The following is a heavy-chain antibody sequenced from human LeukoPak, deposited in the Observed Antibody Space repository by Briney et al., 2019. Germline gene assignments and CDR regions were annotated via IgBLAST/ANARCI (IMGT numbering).Heavy chain of an antibody. Sequence: PGGSLRLSCAASGFTVSSNYMNWVRQAPGKGLEWVSSISSTSSYIYYADSVKGRFTISRDNAKNSLYLQMNSLRAEDTAVYYCARNPYYYDSSGHFDYWGQGTLVTVSS. V-gene: IGHV3-21*01. J-gene: IGHJ4*02. CDR3: ARNPYYYDSSGHFDY. CDR1: GFTVSSNY. CDR2: ISSTSSYI. D-gene: IGHD3-22*01.